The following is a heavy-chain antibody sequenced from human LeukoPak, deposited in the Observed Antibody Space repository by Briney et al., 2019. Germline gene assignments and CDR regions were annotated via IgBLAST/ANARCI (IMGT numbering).Heavy chain of an antibody. CDR1: GGSISNTNW. Sequence: SETLSLTCGVSGGSISNTNWWTWVRQPPGKGLEWIGEVNLQGSTNYNPSLKSRVAISVDKSENHISLKLTSVTAADTAVYYCARHQVANYYDAMDVWGQGTTVTVSS. CDR2: VNLQGST. V-gene: IGHV4-4*02. J-gene: IGHJ6*02. D-gene: IGHD2-2*01. CDR3: ARHQVANYYDAMDV.